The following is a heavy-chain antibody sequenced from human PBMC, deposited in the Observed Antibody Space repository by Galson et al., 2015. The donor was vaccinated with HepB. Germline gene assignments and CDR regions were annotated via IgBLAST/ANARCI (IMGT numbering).Heavy chain of an antibody. Sequence: SLRLSCAASGFTFSSYSMNWVRQAPGKGLEWVSSISSSSSYIYYADSVKGRFTISRDNAKNSLYLQMNSPRAEDTAVYYCARDAGGSYYHDYWGQGTLVTASS. CDR1: GFTFSSYS. CDR2: ISSSSSYI. J-gene: IGHJ4*02. V-gene: IGHV3-21*01. D-gene: IGHD1-26*01. CDR3: ARDAGGSYYHDY.